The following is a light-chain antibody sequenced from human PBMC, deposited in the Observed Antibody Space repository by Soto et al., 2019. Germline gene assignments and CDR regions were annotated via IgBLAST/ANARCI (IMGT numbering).Light chain of an antibody. J-gene: IGLJ2*01. Sequence: QTVVTQEPSLTVSPGGTVTLTCGSSTGAVTSGHYPYWFQQKPGQAPRILIYDTSNKHSWTPARFSGSLLGGKAALTLSGAQPEDEAEYYCLLSYSGAHVVFGGGTKLTVL. CDR1: TGAVTSGHY. CDR2: DTS. V-gene: IGLV7-46*01. CDR3: LLSYSGAHVV.